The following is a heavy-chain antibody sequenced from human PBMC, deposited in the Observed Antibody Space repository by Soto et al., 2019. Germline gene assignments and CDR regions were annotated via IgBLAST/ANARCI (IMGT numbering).Heavy chain of an antibody. Sequence: EVQLVESGGGLVQPGGSLRLSCATSGFTFTKYSMNWVRQAPGKGLEWISYISHSSTTIYYADSVKGRFTISRDNAKNSLYLQMNSLRAEDTAVYYCAREWWYFDYWGQGSLVTVSS. V-gene: IGHV3-48*01. CDR3: AREWWYFDY. CDR1: GFTFTKYS. CDR2: ISHSSTTI. J-gene: IGHJ4*02. D-gene: IGHD2-15*01.